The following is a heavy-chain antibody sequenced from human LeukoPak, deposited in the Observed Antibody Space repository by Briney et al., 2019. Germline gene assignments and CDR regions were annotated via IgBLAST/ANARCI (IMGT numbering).Heavy chain of an antibody. CDR1: GFTVSSNY. Sequence: GGSLRLSCAASGFTVSSNYMSWVRQAPGKGLEWVSVIYSGGSTYYADSVKGRFTISRDKSKNTLYLQMNSLRAEDTAVYYCARARYSSGWYFPSYWGQGTLVTVSS. V-gene: IGHV3-53*01. CDR2: IYSGGST. J-gene: IGHJ4*02. D-gene: IGHD6-19*01. CDR3: ARARYSSGWYFPSY.